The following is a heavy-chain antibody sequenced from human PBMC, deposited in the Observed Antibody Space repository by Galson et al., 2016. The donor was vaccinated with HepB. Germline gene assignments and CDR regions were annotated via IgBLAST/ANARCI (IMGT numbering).Heavy chain of an antibody. V-gene: IGHV3-21*01. Sequence: SLRLSCAASGFTFSSYAMHWVRQAPGKGLEWVSSISGGSNFINYAHSVKCRFTISRDNAKNSLYLQMNSLRAEDTAVYYCAREDYYAPGSMLHWFDPWGQGTLVTVSS. CDR1: GFTFSSYA. D-gene: IGHD3-16*01. CDR2: ISGGSNFI. J-gene: IGHJ5*02. CDR3: AREDYYAPGSMLHWFDP.